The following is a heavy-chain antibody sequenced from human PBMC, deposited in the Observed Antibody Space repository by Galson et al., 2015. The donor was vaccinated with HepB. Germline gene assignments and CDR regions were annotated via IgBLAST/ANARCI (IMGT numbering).Heavy chain of an antibody. CDR1: GFDFTRYA. Sequence: SLRLSCAASGFDFTRYAMDWVRQAPGKGLEWLAVISYDGINKYYADSVKGRFTISRDNAKNILYLQVNSLRTEDTAVYYCARGTTSMAAESDFWGQGTLVTVSS. D-gene: IGHD5-24*01. J-gene: IGHJ4*02. CDR2: ISYDGINK. CDR3: ARGTTSMAAESDF. V-gene: IGHV3-30-3*01.